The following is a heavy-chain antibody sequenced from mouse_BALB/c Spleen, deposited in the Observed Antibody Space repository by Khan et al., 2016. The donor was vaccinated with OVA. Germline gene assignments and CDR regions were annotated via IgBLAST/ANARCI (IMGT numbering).Heavy chain of an antibody. Sequence: EVELVESGGGLVQPGGSRKLSCAASGFTFSSFGMHWVRQAPEKGLEWVAYISTDSYTIYYADTVKGRFTISRDTPRKTLFLQMTSLGSEDTAVYYCTRGNGAWFAYWGQGTLVTVSA. J-gene: IGHJ3*01. CDR3: TRGNGAWFAY. V-gene: IGHV5-17*02. CDR2: ISTDSYTI. D-gene: IGHD2-1*01. CDR1: GFTFSSFG.